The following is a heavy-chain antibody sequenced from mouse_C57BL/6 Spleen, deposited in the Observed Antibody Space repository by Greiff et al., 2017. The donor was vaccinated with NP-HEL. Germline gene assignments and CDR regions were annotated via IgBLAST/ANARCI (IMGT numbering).Heavy chain of an antibody. D-gene: IGHD3-2*02. V-gene: IGHV1-55*01. J-gene: IGHJ2*01. CDR2: IYPGSGST. CDR3: ARRGQLRLYFDY. CDR1: GYTFTSYW. Sequence: QVQLQQPGAELVKPGASVKMSCKASGYTFTSYWITWVKQRPGQGLEWIGDIYPGSGSTNYNEKFKSKATLTVDTSSSTAYMQLSSLTSEDSAVYYCARRGQLRLYFDYWGQGTTLTVSS.